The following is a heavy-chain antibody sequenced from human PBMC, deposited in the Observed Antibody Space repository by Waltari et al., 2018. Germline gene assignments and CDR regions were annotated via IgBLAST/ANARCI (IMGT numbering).Heavy chain of an antibody. D-gene: IGHD5-18*01. V-gene: IGHV1-2*06. J-gene: IGHJ2*01. CDR1: GYTFTGYY. CDR2: INPNSGGT. CDR3: ASDPYSYGSYWYFDL. Sequence: QVQLVQSGAEVKKPGASVKVSCKASGYTFTGYYMHWVRQAPGQGLEWMGRINPNSGGTNYAQKFQGRVTMTRDTSISTAYMELSRLRSDDTAVYYCASDPYSYGSYWYFDLWGRGTLVTVSS.